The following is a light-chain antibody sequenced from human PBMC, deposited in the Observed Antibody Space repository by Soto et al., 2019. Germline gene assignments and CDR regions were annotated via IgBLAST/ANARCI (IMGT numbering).Light chain of an antibody. V-gene: IGKV1-5*03. CDR1: QNIRSW. Sequence: DIQMTQSPSTLSASVGDRVTITCRASQNIRSWLAWYQQKPGKAPRLLIYKASSLESGVPSRFSGSGSGTEFTLTXXXXXPDDSATYYCQQYDSSSTFGGGTXV. J-gene: IGKJ4*02. CDR2: KAS. CDR3: QQYDSSST.